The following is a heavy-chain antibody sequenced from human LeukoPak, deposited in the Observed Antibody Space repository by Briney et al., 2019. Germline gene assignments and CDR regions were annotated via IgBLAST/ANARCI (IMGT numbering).Heavy chain of an antibody. CDR3: AKGRSRGYSYGYGGGYYYYMDV. J-gene: IGHJ6*03. CDR1: GFTFSSYA. V-gene: IGHV3-23*01. Sequence: GGSLRLSCAASGFTFSSYAMSWVRQAPGKGLEWVSAISGNGGTTYYADSVKGRFTISRDNSKNTLYLQMNSLRAEDTAVYYCAKGRSRGYSYGYGGGYYYYMDVWGKGTTVTISS. D-gene: IGHD5-18*01. CDR2: ISGNGGTT.